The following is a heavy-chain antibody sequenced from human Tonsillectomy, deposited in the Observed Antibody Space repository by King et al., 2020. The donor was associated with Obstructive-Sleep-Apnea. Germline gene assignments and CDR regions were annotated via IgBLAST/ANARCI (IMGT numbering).Heavy chain of an antibody. CDR2: ITWDSGSI. Sequence: VQLVESGGGLVQPGRSLRLSCAASGFTFDDYAMHWVRQAPGKGLEWVSGITWDSGSIDYADSVKGRFTISRDNAKNSLYLQMNSLSTEDTALYYCAKDIWGYNWPWDAFDIWGQGTMVTVSS. D-gene: IGHD1-1*01. J-gene: IGHJ3*02. CDR3: AKDIWGYNWPWDAFDI. CDR1: GFTFDDYA. V-gene: IGHV3-9*01.